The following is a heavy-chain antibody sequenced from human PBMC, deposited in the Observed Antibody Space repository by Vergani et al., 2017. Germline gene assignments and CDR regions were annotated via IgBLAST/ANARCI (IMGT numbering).Heavy chain of an antibody. D-gene: IGHD2-2*01. CDR3: ARAVRRLYCTTTSCDGLPLLCDYYTDV. CDR1: GYTFTDYY. J-gene: IGHJ6*03. CDR2: INPNSGGT. Sequence: QVQLVQSGAEVKKPGASVKVSCKASGYTFTDYYLHWVRQAPGQGLEWMGWINPNSGGTNFAQKFQGRVTMTRDTSISTAYMELKRLRSDDTALYYCARAVRRLYCTTTSCDGLPLLCDYYTDVWGKGTTVTVSS. V-gene: IGHV1-2*02.